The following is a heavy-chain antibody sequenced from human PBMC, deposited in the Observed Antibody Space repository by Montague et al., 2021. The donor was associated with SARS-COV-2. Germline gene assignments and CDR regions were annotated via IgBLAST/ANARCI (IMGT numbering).Heavy chain of an antibody. J-gene: IGHJ4*02. Sequence: SETLSLTCTVAGGSISSSSYDWGWIRQPPGKGLEWVGSIYYSGXTXYXXXXKXRVTISVDTSKNQFSLKLSSVTAADTAVYYCAREGGWLSRGSYYFDYWGQGTLVTVFS. CDR1: GGSISSSSYD. CDR2: IYYSGXT. CDR3: AREGGWLSRGSYYFDY. V-gene: IGHV4-39*07. D-gene: IGHD3-22*01.